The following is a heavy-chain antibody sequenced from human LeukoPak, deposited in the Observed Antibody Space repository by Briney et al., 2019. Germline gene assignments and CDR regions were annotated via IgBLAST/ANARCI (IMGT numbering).Heavy chain of an antibody. Sequence: GGSLRLSCAASGFIFIIYWMHWVRQAPGKGLVWVSRIKSDGCIIPYEDSVKGRFTISRDNAKNSLYLKMNSLRGEETAVYYCASYYDFWSGYYNPQYYFDYWGQGTLVTVSS. V-gene: IGHV3-74*03. D-gene: IGHD3-3*01. CDR2: IKSDGCII. CDR1: GFIFIIYW. J-gene: IGHJ4*02. CDR3: ASYYDFWSGYYNPQYYFDY.